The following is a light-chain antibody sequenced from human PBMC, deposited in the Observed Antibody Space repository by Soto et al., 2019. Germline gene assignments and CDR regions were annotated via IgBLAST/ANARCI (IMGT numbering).Light chain of an antibody. J-gene: IGLJ2*01. CDR2: EVS. CDR1: SSDVGGYNY. CDR3: SSYAGTKNFGV. Sequence: QSALTQPPSASGSPGQSVTISCTGTSSDVGGYNYVSWYQQHPGKVPKLLIYEVSERPSGVPDRFSGSKSGNTASLTVSGLQAEDEADYYCSSYAGTKNFGVFGGGTQLTVL. V-gene: IGLV2-8*01.